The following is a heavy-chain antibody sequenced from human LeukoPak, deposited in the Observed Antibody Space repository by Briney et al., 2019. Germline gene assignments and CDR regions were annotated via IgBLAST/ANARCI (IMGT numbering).Heavy chain of an antibody. CDR3: ATVMITPRHFPSAAPPDV. V-gene: IGHV3-66*01. J-gene: IGHJ6*02. CDR2: IYSGGST. Sequence: PGGSLRLSCAASGFTISSNYLSWVRQAPGKGLEWVSVIYSGGSTYYADSVKGRFAISRDNSKNTLYLQMNSLRAEDTAVYYCATVMITPRHFPSAAPPDVWGQGTTVTVSS. CDR1: GFTISSNY. D-gene: IGHD3-16*01.